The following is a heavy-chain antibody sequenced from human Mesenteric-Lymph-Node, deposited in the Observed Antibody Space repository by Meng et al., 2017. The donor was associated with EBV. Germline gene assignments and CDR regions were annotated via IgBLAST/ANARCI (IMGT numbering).Heavy chain of an antibody. Sequence: AQLQESGPGLVKPSGPLSLTCAVSGDSISSSHWWSWVRQTPGKGLEWLGEINHLGSTNYNPSLKSRVTILDDKSKNQFSLELTSVTAADTAVYYCARGDYDFWSGHYFDYWGQGTLVTVSS. J-gene: IGHJ4*02. V-gene: IGHV4-4*02. D-gene: IGHD3-3*01. CDR3: ARGDYDFWSGHYFDY. CDR1: GDSISSSHW. CDR2: INHLGST.